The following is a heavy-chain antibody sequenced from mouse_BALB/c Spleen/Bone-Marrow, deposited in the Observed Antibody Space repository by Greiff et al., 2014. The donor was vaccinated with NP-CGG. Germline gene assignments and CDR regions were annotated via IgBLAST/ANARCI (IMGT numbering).Heavy chain of an antibody. V-gene: IGHV2-9*02. CDR3: AREYYGNGYAMDY. J-gene: IGHJ4*01. CDR1: GFSLTSYG. Sequence: VQLVESGPGLVAPSQSLSITCTVSGFSLTSYGVHWVRQPPGKGLEWLGVIWAGGSTNYNSALMSGLSISKDNSKSQVFLKMNSLQTDDTAMYYCAREYYGNGYAMDYWGQGTSVTVSS. D-gene: IGHD2-1*01. CDR2: IWAGGST.